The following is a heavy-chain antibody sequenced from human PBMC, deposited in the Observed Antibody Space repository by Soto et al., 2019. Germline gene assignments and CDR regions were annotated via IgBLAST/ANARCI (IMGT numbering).Heavy chain of an antibody. Sequence: GESLKISCKGSGYSFTSYWIGWVRQMPGKGLEWMGIIYPGDSDTRYSPSFQGQVTISADKSISTAYLQWSSLKASDTAMYYCARLGRDPVAGTGFRAADYWGQGTLVTVSS. D-gene: IGHD6-19*01. J-gene: IGHJ4*02. CDR1: GYSFTSYW. CDR2: IYPGDSDT. V-gene: IGHV5-51*01. CDR3: ARLGRDPVAGTGFRAADY.